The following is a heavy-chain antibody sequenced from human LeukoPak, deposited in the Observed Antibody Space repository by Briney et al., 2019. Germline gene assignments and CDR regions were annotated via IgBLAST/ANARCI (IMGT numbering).Heavy chain of an antibody. J-gene: IGHJ4*02. V-gene: IGHV3-7*01. CDR1: GFTFSSYW. CDR3: ARDPTRRFDL. CDR2: IVEDGSET. Sequence: PGGSLRLSCATSGFTFSSYWMTWVRQAPGKGQERVASIVEDGSETYYLDSVKGRFTFSRDNAKNSLYLQMNSLRGEDTAVYYCARDPTRRFDLWGQGTLVTVSS.